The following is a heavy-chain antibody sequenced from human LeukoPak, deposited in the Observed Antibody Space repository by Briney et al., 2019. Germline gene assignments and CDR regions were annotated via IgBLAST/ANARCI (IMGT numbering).Heavy chain of an antibody. D-gene: IGHD3-16*02. V-gene: IGHV4-38-2*01. CDR3: ARRGVWGSYRSPKFFDY. J-gene: IGHJ4*02. CDR1: GYSISSGYD. CDR2: INHSGST. Sequence: SETLSLTCAVSGYSISSGYDWGWIRQPPGKGLEWIGEINHSGSTNYNPSLKSRVTISVDTSKNQFSLKLSSVTAADTAVYYCARRGVWGSYRSPKFFDYWGQGTLVTVSS.